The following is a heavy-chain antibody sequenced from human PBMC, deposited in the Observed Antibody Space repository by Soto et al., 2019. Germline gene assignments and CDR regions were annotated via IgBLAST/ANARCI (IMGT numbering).Heavy chain of an antibody. J-gene: IGHJ6*03. D-gene: IGHD2-2*01. V-gene: IGHV1-3*01. CDR1: GYTFTSYA. Sequence: VASVKVSCKASGYTFTSYAMHWVRQAPGQRLEWMGWINAGNGNTKYSQKFQGRVTITRDTSASTAYMELSSLRSEDTAVYYCATVVPAAYYYYYMDVWGKGTTVTVSS. CDR3: ATVVPAAYYYYYMDV. CDR2: INAGNGNT.